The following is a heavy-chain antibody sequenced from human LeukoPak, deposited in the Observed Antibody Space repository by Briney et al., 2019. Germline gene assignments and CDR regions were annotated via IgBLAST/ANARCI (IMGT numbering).Heavy chain of an antibody. V-gene: IGHV3-66*04. Sequence: GGSLRLPCAASGFTVSSNYMSWVRQAPGKGLEWASAIYSAGNTYYADSVKDRFTISRDNSKNTLYLQMNGLRPEDTAVYYCARQGAGSWPNWFDPWGQGTLVTVSS. D-gene: IGHD6-13*01. J-gene: IGHJ5*02. CDR3: ARQGAGSWPNWFDP. CDR1: GFTVSSNY. CDR2: IYSAGNT.